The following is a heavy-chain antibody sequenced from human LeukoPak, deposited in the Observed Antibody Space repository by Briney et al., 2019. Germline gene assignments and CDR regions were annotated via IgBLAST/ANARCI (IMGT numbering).Heavy chain of an antibody. CDR3: ARDRGDSSSWSPNYYYYMDV. CDR1: GFTFSSYA. CDR2: ISGSGGST. J-gene: IGHJ6*03. D-gene: IGHD6-13*01. V-gene: IGHV3-23*01. Sequence: GGSLRLSCAASGFTFSSYAMSWVRQAPGKGLEWVSAISGSGGSTYYADSVKGRFTISRDNSKNTLYLQMNSLRAEDTAVYYCARDRGDSSSWSPNYYYYMDVWGKGTTVTVSS.